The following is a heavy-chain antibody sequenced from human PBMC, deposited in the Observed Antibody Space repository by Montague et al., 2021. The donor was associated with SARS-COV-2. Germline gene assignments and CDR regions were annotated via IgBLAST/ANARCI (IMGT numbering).Heavy chain of an antibody. J-gene: IGHJ5*02. Sequence: SLRLSCAASGFTFSNHWMHWVRQPPGKGLVWVSRITTDATNTAYADSVKGRFTVSRDNAKNTLYLQMNSLRVEDTAVYYCARDKGAATPFDPWCQGTLVTVS. D-gene: IGHD4/OR15-4a*01. CDR1: GFTFSNHW. CDR3: ARDKGAATPFDP. CDR2: ITTDATNT. V-gene: IGHV3-74*03.